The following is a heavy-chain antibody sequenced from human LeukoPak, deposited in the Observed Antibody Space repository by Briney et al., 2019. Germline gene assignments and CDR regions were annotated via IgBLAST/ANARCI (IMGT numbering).Heavy chain of an antibody. CDR3: ARIILVTGDTHADAFDI. CDR1: GFTFSSYS. V-gene: IGHV3-21*01. CDR2: ISSSSSYI. J-gene: IGHJ3*02. Sequence: GGSLRLSCAASGFTFSSYSMNWVRQAPGKGLEWVSSISSSSSYIYYADSVKGRFTISRDNAKNSLYLQMNSLRAEDTAVYYCARIILVTGDTHADAFDIWGQGTMVTVSS. D-gene: IGHD7-27*01.